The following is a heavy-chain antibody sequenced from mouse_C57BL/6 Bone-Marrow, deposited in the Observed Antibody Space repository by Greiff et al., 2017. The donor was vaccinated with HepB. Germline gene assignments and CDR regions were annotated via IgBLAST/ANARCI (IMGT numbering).Heavy chain of an antibody. CDR1: GFNIKDDY. Sequence: VQLQQSGAELVRPGASVKLSCTASGFNIKDDYMHWVKQRPEQGLEWIGWIDPENGDTEYASKFQGKATITADTSSNTAYLQLSSLTSEDTAVYYCTTGGLRREDYAMDYWGQGTSVTVSS. V-gene: IGHV14-4*01. D-gene: IGHD2-4*01. CDR2: IDPENGDT. J-gene: IGHJ4*01. CDR3: TTGGLRREDYAMDY.